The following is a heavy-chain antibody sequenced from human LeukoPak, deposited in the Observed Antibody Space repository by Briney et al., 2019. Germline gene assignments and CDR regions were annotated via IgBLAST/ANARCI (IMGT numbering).Heavy chain of an antibody. CDR2: ISERGGTT. CDR1: GISLSNYA. D-gene: IGHD3-22*01. Sequence: GGSLRLSCVVSGISLSNYAMSWVRQAPGKGLEWVSYISERGGTTTYADSVKGRFTISRDNRKNTLYLQMNSLRAEDTAVYFCAKRGVVIRVILVGFHKEAYYFDSWGQGALVTVSS. J-gene: IGHJ4*02. V-gene: IGHV3-23*01. CDR3: AKRGVVIRVILVGFHKEAYYFDS.